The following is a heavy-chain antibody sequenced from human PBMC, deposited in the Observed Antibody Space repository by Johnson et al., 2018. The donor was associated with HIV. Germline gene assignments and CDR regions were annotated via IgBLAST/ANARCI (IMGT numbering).Heavy chain of an antibody. Sequence: QMQLVESGGGVVQPGRSLRLSCAASGFTFSSYAMHWVRQAPGKGLEWVAVISYDGSNKYYADSVKGRFTITRDNSKNTLYLQMNSLRAEDTAVYYCARDSTAGPDKGLDYVGAFDIWGQGTMVTVSS. J-gene: IGHJ3*02. D-gene: IGHD4-17*01. CDR1: GFTFSSYA. V-gene: IGHV3-30-3*01. CDR3: ARDSTAGPDKGLDYVGAFDI. CDR2: ISYDGSNK.